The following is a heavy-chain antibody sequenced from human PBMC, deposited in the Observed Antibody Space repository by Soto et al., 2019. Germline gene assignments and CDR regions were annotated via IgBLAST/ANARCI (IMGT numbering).Heavy chain of an antibody. V-gene: IGHV5-51*01. CDR3: ARTSPGGYYYYGMDV. CDR2: IYPGDSDT. Sequence: GESLKISCKGSGYSFTSYWIGWVRQVPGKGLEWMGIIYPGDSDTRYSPSFQGQVTISADKSISTAYLQWSSLKASDTAMYYCARTSPGGYYYYGMDVWGQGTTVTVSS. D-gene: IGHD3-16*01. J-gene: IGHJ6*02. CDR1: GYSFTSYW.